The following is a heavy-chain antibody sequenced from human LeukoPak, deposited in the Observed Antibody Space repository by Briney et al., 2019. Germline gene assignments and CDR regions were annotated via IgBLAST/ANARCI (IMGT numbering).Heavy chain of an antibody. CDR1: GGSISSHY. J-gene: IGHJ5*02. CDR3: ARDHCSSTSCYDGSWFDP. Sequence: SETLSLTCTVSGGSISSHYWSWIRQPPGKGLEWIGYIYYSGSTNYNPSLKSRVTISVDTSKNQFSLKLSSVTAADTAAYYCARDHCSSTSCYDGSWFDPWGQGTLVTVSS. D-gene: IGHD2-2*01. CDR2: IYYSGST. V-gene: IGHV4-59*11.